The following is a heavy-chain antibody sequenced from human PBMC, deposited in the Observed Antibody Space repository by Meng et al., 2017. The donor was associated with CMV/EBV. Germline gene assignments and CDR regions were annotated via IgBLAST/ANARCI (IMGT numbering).Heavy chain of an antibody. CDR2: INPNSGGT. D-gene: IGHD2-2*02. Sequence: ASVMVSCKASGYTFTGYYMHWVRQAPGQGLEWMGWINPNSGGTNYAQKFQGRVTMTRDTSISTAYMELSRLRSDDTAVYYCATLHVVPAAIWFDIWGQGTMVTVSS. V-gene: IGHV1-2*02. CDR1: GYTFTGYY. CDR3: ATLHVVPAAIWFDI. J-gene: IGHJ3*02.